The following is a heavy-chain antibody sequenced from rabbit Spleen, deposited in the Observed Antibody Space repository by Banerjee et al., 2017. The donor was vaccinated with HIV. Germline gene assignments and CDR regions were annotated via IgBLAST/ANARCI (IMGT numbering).Heavy chain of an antibody. Sequence: QSLEESGGDLVKPGASLTLTCTASGFSFSSSDYMCWVRQAPGKGLEWIGCVDVGGSGFTYFANWAKGRFTISKPSSTTVTLQMTSLTAADTATYFCASAYSDVYFNLWGPGTLVTVS. CDR3: ASAYSDVYFNL. J-gene: IGHJ4*01. V-gene: IGHV1S40*01. CDR2: VDVGGSGFT. D-gene: IGHD6-1*01. CDR1: GFSFSSSDY.